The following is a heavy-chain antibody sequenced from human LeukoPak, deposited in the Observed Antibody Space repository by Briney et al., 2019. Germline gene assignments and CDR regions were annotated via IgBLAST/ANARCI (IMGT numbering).Heavy chain of an antibody. Sequence: PSETLSLTCAVSGGSISSSNWWSWVRQPPGKGLEWIGEIYHSGSTNYNPSLKSRVTISVGKSKNQFSLKLSSVTAADTAVYYCARESLLRYCNDIRCHYDHYGMDVWGQGTRVTVSS. CDR1: GGSISSSNW. V-gene: IGHV4-4*02. J-gene: IGHJ6*02. CDR2: IYHSGST. D-gene: IGHD3-22*01. CDR3: ARESLLRYCNDIRCHYDHYGMDV.